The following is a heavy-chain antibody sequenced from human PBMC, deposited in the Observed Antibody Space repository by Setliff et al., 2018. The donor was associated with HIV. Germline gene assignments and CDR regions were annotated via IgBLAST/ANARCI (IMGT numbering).Heavy chain of an antibody. Sequence: PGGSLRLSCAASGFTFSSYPMSWVRQSPGKGPEWVSAIIYTGGSTYYADSVEGRFTISRDNSKNTLYLQMNSLRAEDTAVYYCARTEEWWRPFDYWGQGTLVTVSS. CDR3: ARTEEWWRPFDY. CDR1: GFTFSSYP. J-gene: IGHJ4*02. V-gene: IGHV3-23*01. CDR2: IIYTGGST. D-gene: IGHD2-8*01.